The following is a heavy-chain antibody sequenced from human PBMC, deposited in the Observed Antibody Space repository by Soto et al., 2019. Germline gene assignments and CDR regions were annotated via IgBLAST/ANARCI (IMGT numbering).Heavy chain of an antibody. Sequence: ASVKVSCKASGGTFSSYAISWVRQAPGQGLEWMGGIIPIFGTANYAQKFQGRVTITADESTSTAYMELSSLRSENTAVYYCARNGGEYDDADWFDPWGQGTLVTVSS. V-gene: IGHV1-69*13. D-gene: IGHD3-16*01. CDR2: IIPIFGTA. J-gene: IGHJ5*02. CDR1: GGTFSSYA. CDR3: ARNGGEYDDADWFDP.